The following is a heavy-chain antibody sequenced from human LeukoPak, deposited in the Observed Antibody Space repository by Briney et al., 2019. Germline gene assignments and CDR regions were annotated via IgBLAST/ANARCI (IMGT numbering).Heavy chain of an antibody. CDR2: ISSSSSYI. Sequence: GGSLRLSCTASGFFLGDYAMNWVRQAPGKGLEWVSSISSSSSYIYYADSVKGRFTISRDNAKNSLYLQMNSLRAEDTAVYYCAKDLGRPYQLLYFDYWGQGTLVTVSS. CDR1: GFFLGDYA. V-gene: IGHV3-21*04. D-gene: IGHD2-2*01. CDR3: AKDLGRPYQLLYFDY. J-gene: IGHJ4*02.